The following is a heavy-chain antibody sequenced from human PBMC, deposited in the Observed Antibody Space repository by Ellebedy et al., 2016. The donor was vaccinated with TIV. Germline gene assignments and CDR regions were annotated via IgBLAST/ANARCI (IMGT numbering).Heavy chain of an antibody. CDR1: GFTFIDYA. CDR2: VSAYGDDT. J-gene: IGHJ4*02. Sequence: GESLKISXAASGFTFIDYAMSWVRQGPGRGLEWVSVVSAYGDDTYYPDSVKGRFTISRDNSRNTLFLEMNSLTADDTAIYYCAKPRSGYDAFDSWGQGTLVTVSS. D-gene: IGHD5-12*01. V-gene: IGHV3-23*01. CDR3: AKPRSGYDAFDS.